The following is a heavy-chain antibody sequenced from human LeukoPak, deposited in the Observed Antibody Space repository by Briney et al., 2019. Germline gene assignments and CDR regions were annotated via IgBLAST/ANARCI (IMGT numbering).Heavy chain of an antibody. CDR1: GGSISSYY. Sequence: SETLSLTCAVSGGSISSYYWSWIRQPPGKGLEWIGYIYYSGSTNYNPSLESRVTISVDTSKNQFPLKLSSVTAADTAVYYCARDTSSGYSDYWGQGTLVTVSS. CDR2: IYYSGST. CDR3: ARDTSSGYSDY. V-gene: IGHV4-59*01. D-gene: IGHD3-22*01. J-gene: IGHJ4*02.